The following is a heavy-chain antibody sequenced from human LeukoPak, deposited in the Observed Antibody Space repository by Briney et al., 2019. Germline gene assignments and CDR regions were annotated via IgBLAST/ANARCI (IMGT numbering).Heavy chain of an antibody. V-gene: IGHV1-2*02. D-gene: IGHD2-2*01. CDR2: INPNSGGT. CDR3: ARGGRYCSSTSCYGSAVPNWFDP. Sequence: GASVKVSCKACGYFFTGYYMHWVRQAPGQGLEWMGWINPNSGGTNYAQKFQGRVTMTRETSISTAYLELSRLRSDDTAVYYCARGGRYCSSTSCYGSAVPNWFDPWGQGTLVTVSS. CDR1: GYFFTGYY. J-gene: IGHJ5*02.